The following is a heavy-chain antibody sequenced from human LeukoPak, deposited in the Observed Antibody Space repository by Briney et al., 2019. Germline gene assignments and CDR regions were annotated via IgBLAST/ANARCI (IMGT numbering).Heavy chain of an antibody. D-gene: IGHD2-8*02. J-gene: IGHJ5*02. V-gene: IGHV3-30*03. Sequence: GGSLRLSCAASGFTFSSYGMHWVRQAPDKGLEWVAVISYDGSNKYYADSVKGRFTISRDNSKNTLYLQMNSLRTEDTAVYYCARVTILVATGTDWFDPWGQGTLVTVSS. CDR2: ISYDGSNK. CDR1: GFTFSSYG. CDR3: ARVTILVATGTDWFDP.